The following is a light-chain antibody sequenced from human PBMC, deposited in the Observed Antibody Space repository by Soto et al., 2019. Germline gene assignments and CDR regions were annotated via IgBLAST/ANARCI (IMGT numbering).Light chain of an antibody. V-gene: IGKV3-20*01. CDR2: SAS. CDR3: QLYGSPPKYI. CDR1: QSVSSTF. Sequence: DIVLTQSPGTMSLSPGERVTLSCRASQSVSSTFLAWYQQKPGQAPRLLISSASSRATGIPDRFSGSGSGTDFTLTINRLEPEDFAMYYCQLYGSPPKYIFGQGTKLEIK. J-gene: IGKJ2*01.